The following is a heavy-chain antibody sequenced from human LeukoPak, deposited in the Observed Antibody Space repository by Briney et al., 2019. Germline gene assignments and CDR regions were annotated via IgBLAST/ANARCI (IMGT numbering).Heavy chain of an antibody. Sequence: SETLSLTCTVSGGSISSYYWSWIRQPAGKGLEWIGRIYTSGSTNYNPSPKSRVTMSVDTSKNQFSLKLSSVTAADTAVYYCAISPEWELRGGAAFDIWGQGTMVTVSS. CDR2: IYTSGST. J-gene: IGHJ3*02. D-gene: IGHD1-26*01. V-gene: IGHV4-4*07. CDR3: AISPEWELRGGAAFDI. CDR1: GGSISSYY.